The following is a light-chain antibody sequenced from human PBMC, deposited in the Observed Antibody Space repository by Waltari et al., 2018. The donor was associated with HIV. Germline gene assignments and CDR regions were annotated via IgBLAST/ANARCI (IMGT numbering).Light chain of an antibody. V-gene: IGLV3-19*01. J-gene: IGLJ1*01. CDR1: SLRRYY. CDR3: NSRDSSGNSYV. Sequence: SSELTQDPAVSVALGQTIRITCQGDSLRRYYASWYQQKPGQAPLLVIYKKNNRPSGIPDRFSAASSGDTASLTITGAQAEDEADYYCNSRDSSGNSYVFGTGTKVTV. CDR2: KKN.